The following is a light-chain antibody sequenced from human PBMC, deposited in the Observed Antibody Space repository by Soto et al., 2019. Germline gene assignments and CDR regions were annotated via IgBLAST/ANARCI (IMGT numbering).Light chain of an antibody. J-gene: IGLJ2*01. CDR3: QVWYSSSDHPHVV. Sequence: SYELTQPPSVSVAPGKTDRITCGGNNIGSKSVHWYQQKPGQAPVLVIYYDSDRPSGIPERFSGSNSGNTATLTISRVEAGDEADYYCQVWYSSSDHPHVVFGGGTKLTVL. V-gene: IGLV3-21*04. CDR1: NIGSKS. CDR2: YDS.